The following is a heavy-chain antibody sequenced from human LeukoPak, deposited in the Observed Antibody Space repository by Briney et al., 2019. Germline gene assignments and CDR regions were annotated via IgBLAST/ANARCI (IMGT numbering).Heavy chain of an antibody. CDR2: ISGNGGT. CDR1: GFTFSSNA. D-gene: IGHD1-1*01. CDR3: AGAGWISNADAVW. J-gene: IGHJ4*02. V-gene: IGHV3-23*01. Sequence: GGSLRLSCAASGFTFSSNAMSWVRQAPARGLEWVSSISGNGGTFYTDSAKSRFTLFPDDYSNTGYLHLNNLRIEDSAAYYFAGAGWISNADAVWWGQGTLVTVSS.